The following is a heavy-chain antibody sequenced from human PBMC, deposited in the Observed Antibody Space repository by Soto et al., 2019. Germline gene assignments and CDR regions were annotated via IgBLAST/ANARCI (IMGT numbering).Heavy chain of an antibody. J-gene: IGHJ6*02. CDR1: GYTFSGYD. CDR2: VSPDSGST. D-gene: IGHD3-3*01. Sequence: QVQLVQSGAEVKKPGASVRVSCKASGYTFSGYDINWVRQATGQGLEWMGWVSPDSGSTGYAGICQGRVTMTWDRSTTTAYMDLSSLTSEDSAVYYCARATELRYVEWSVYRGGNYAMDVWGQGTTVTVSS. CDR3: ARATELRYVEWSVYRGGNYAMDV. V-gene: IGHV1-8*01.